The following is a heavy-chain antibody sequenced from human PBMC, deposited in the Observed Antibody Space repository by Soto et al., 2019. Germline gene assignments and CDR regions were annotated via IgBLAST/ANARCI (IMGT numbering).Heavy chain of an antibody. CDR1: GFTFSSYW. CDR2: IKQDGSEK. D-gene: IGHD6-6*01. V-gene: IGHV3-7*01. J-gene: IGHJ4*02. Sequence: EVQLVESGGGLVQPGGSLRLSCATSGFTFSSYWMSWVRQAPGKGLEWVANIKQDGSEKYYVDSVRGRSSISRDNAKNLVFLEMNSLRGEDTSMHHCARGKYSSSSTLWEHWGQGTLVTVSS. CDR3: ARGKYSSSSTLWEH.